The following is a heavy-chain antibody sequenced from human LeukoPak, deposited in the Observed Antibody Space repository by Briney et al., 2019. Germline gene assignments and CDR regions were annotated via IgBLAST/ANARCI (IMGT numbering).Heavy chain of an antibody. J-gene: IGHJ3*02. CDR3: AGPTAMVKGDAFDI. CDR2: ISYDGSNK. D-gene: IGHD5-18*01. Sequence: GGSLRLSCAASGFTFSSYAMHWVRQAPGKGLEWVAVISYDGSNKYYADSVKGRFTISRDNSKNTLYLQMNSLRAEDTAVYYCAGPTAMVKGDAFDIWGQGTMVTVSS. CDR1: GFTFSSYA. V-gene: IGHV3-30*04.